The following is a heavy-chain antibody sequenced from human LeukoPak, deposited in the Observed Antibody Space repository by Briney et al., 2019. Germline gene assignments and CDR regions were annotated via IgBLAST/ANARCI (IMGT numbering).Heavy chain of an antibody. J-gene: IGHJ4*02. Sequence: PGGSLRLSCAASGFTVSSTYLTWVRQAPGKGLEWLSVIYSGGYTYYADSVKGRFFISRDISENMVYLQMNGLSVEDTAVYFCARGRPAHYFDSWGPGTLVTVS. CDR3: ARGRPAHYFDS. V-gene: IGHV3-66*01. D-gene: IGHD6-6*01. CDR2: IYSGGYT. CDR1: GFTVSSTY.